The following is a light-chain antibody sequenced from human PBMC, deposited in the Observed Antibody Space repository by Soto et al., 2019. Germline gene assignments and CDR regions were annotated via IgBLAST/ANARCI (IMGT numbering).Light chain of an antibody. CDR3: QQYSSSPVT. CDR2: GAS. J-gene: IGKJ1*01. Sequence: EIVMTQSPATLSVSPGERATLSCRASQSLSNNYLAWYQQKPGQAPRLVIYGASSRATGIPDRFSASGSGTDFTLTISRLEPEDFAVYFCQQYSSSPVTFGQGTKVDNK. CDR1: QSLSNNY. V-gene: IGKV3-20*01.